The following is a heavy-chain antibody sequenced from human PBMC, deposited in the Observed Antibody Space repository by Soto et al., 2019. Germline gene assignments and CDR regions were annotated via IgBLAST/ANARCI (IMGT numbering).Heavy chain of an antibody. Sequence: SGKVSGKASGGTFSSYAISWVRQAPGQGLEWMGGIIPIFGTANYAQKFQGRVTITADESTSTAYMELSSLRSEDTAVYYCARDRGAYYYDSSGYYPRVLDYWGQGTLVTVSS. CDR2: IIPIFGTA. CDR1: GGTFSSYA. V-gene: IGHV1-69*13. CDR3: ARDRGAYYYDSSGYYPRVLDY. J-gene: IGHJ4*02. D-gene: IGHD3-22*01.